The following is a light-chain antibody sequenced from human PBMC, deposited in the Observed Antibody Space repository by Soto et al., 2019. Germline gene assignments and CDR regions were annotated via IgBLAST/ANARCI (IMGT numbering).Light chain of an antibody. CDR2: AAS. J-gene: IGKJ5*01. CDR1: QTISSSW. V-gene: IGKV1-39*01. Sequence: DIQMTQSPSSLSASVGDRVTIACRASQTISSSWLAWYQQKPGRAPKLLIYAASSLQRGVPSTFSGGGSGTDFTLTISSLQPEDFATYYCQQSYSSITFGQGTRLEI. CDR3: QQSYSSIT.